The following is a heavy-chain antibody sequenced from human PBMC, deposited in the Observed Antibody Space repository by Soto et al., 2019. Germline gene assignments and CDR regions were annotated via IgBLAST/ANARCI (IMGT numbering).Heavy chain of an antibody. Sequence: QVQLQQWGAGLLKPSETLSLTCAVYGGSFSGYYWSWIRQPPGKGLEWIGEINHSGSTNYNPSLNSRVTISVATSKNQFSLKLSSVTAADTAVYYCARGRIVVVPAARHNWFDPWGQGTLVTVSS. CDR1: GGSFSGYY. J-gene: IGHJ5*02. CDR2: INHSGST. CDR3: ARGRIVVVPAARHNWFDP. D-gene: IGHD2-2*01. V-gene: IGHV4-34*01.